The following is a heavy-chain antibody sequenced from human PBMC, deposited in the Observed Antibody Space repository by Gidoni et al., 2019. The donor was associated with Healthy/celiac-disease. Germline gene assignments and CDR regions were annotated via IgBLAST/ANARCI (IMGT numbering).Heavy chain of an antibody. D-gene: IGHD2-15*01. Sequence: QLQLQESGPGLVKPSETLSLTCTVSGGSISSSSYYWGWIRQPPGKGLEWIGSIYYSGSTYYNPSLKSRVTISVDTSKNQFSLKLSSVTAADTAVYYCARKVVAARGGWFDPWGQGTLVTVSS. CDR1: GGSISSSSYY. CDR3: ARKVVAARGGWFDP. V-gene: IGHV4-39*01. CDR2: IYYSGST. J-gene: IGHJ5*02.